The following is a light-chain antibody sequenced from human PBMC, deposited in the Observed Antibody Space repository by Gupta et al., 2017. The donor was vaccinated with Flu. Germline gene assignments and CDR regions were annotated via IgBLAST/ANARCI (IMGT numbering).Light chain of an antibody. CDR2: GNS. CDR1: SANIGSNN. V-gene: IGLV1-44*01. Sequence: VSISCSGSSANIGSNNVNWYQHVPVTAPKLLIYGNSQRPSGAPDRFSGSKSGTSASLAISGLQSEDEADYYCAAWDDSLNGHYVFGTGTKVTAL. CDR3: AAWDDSLNGHYV. J-gene: IGLJ1*01.